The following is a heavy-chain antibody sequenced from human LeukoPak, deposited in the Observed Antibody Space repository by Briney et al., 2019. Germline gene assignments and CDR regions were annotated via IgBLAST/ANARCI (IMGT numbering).Heavy chain of an antibody. Sequence: SETLSLTCTVSGGSFSSGDNYCSWIRQPPGKGLEWIGSISYSGSTYYNPSLKSRVTISIDTSKNQFSLKLSSVTAADTAVYYCARHGGSYRLYWYLDLWGRGTLVTVSS. D-gene: IGHD1-26*01. J-gene: IGHJ2*01. CDR3: ARHGGSYRLYWYLDL. CDR2: ISYSGST. V-gene: IGHV4-39*01. CDR1: GGSFSSGDNY.